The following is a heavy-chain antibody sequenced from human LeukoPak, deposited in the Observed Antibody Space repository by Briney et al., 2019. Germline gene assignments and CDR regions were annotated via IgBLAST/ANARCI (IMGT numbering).Heavy chain of an antibody. CDR2: IWYDGSNK. D-gene: IGHD2-15*01. CDR1: GFTFSSYG. J-gene: IGHJ4*02. CDR3: ARPGYCSGGSCSDFDY. Sequence: GGSLRLSCAASGFTFSSYGMHWVRQAPGKGLEWVAVIWYDGSNKYYADSVKGRFTISRDNSKNTLYLQMNSLRAEDTAVYYCARPGYCSGGSCSDFDYWGQGTLVTVSS. V-gene: IGHV3-33*01.